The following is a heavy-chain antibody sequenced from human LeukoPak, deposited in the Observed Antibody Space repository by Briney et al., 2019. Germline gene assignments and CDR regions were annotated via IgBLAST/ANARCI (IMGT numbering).Heavy chain of an antibody. D-gene: IGHD5-12*01. V-gene: IGHV1-18*01. Sequence: ASVKVSCKASGYMFNIYGISWVSQAPGQGLEWMGWISAFNGNTNYARNFQDRVTMTTDTSTSTAYMELTSLRSDDTAVYYCARSPPSTGYDRFDTWGQGTLVTVSS. J-gene: IGHJ4*02. CDR2: ISAFNGNT. CDR1: GYMFNIYG. CDR3: ARSPPSTGYDRFDT.